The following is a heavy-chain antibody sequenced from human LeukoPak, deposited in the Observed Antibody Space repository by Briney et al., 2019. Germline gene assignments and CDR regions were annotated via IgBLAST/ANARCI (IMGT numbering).Heavy chain of an antibody. Sequence: SETLSLTCTVSGGSISSYYWSWLRQPAGKGLEWIGRIYTSGSTNYNPSLKSRVTMSVDTSKNQFSLKLSSVTAADTAVYYCARLYDYYGSGSYPTTGPIDYWGQGTLVTVSS. V-gene: IGHV4-4*07. D-gene: IGHD3-10*01. CDR1: GGSISSYY. J-gene: IGHJ4*02. CDR3: ARLYDYYGSGSYPTTGPIDY. CDR2: IYTSGST.